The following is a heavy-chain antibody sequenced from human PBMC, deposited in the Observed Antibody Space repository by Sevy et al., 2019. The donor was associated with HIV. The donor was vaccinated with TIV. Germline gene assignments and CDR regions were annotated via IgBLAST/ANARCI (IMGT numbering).Heavy chain of an antibody. CDR2: SEPEVGET. D-gene: IGHD3-22*01. CDR1: GYTLTQLS. Sequence: ASVKVSCKVSGYTLTQLSMHWVRQAPGKGLEWMGGSEPEVGETLHSQNFQGRVTLTGDTSTDTAYMELSSLRSEDTAVYYCGSSRVYYDNSGPNFDYWGQGTLVTVSS. V-gene: IGHV1-24*01. CDR3: GSSRVYYDNSGPNFDY. J-gene: IGHJ4*02.